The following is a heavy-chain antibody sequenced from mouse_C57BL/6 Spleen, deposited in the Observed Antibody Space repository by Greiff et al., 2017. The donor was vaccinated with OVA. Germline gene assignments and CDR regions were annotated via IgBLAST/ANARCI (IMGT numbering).Heavy chain of an antibody. CDR1: GYTFTSYT. D-gene: IGHD2-5*01. V-gene: IGHV1-4*01. Sequence: VHLVESGAELARPGASVKMSCKASGYTFTSYTMHWVKQRPGQGLEWIGYINPSSGYTKYNQKFKDKATLTADKSSSTAYMQLSSLTSEDSAVYYCARGEDYSNYGFAYWGQGTLVTVSA. J-gene: IGHJ3*01. CDR2: INPSSGYT. CDR3: ARGEDYSNYGFAY.